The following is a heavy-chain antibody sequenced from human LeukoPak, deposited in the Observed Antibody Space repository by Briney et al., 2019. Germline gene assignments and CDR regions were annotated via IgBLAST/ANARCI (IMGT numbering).Heavy chain of an antibody. V-gene: IGHV3-30*04. CDR3: ARDLDDILTGAYYYYYGTDV. CDR2: ISYDGSNK. D-gene: IGHD3-9*01. J-gene: IGHJ6*04. Sequence: PGRSLRLSCAASGFTFSSYAMHWVRQAPGKGLEWVAVISYDGSNKYYADSVKGRFTISRDNSKNTLYLQMNSLRAEDTAVYYCARDLDDILTGAYYYYYGTDVWGKGTTVTVSS. CDR1: GFTFSSYA.